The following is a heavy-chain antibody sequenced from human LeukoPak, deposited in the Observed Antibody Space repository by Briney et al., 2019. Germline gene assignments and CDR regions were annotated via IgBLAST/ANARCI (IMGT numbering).Heavy chain of an antibody. CDR3: ARQHCSGGDCYFFD. CDR2: IQNDASTE. CDR1: GFIFSHYG. D-gene: IGHD2-15*01. J-gene: IGHJ4*02. Sequence: GGSLRLSCAASGFIFSHYGMHWVRQAPGKGLEWVAVIQNDASTENFADSVKGRFTISRDNSKNTVFLQMNSLRVEDTAVYYCARQHCSGGDCYFFDWGQGTLVTVSS. V-gene: IGHV3-33*05.